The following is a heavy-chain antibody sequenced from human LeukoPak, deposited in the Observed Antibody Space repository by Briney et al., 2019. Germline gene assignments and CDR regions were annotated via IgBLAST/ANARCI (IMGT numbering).Heavy chain of an antibody. CDR2: FEPEDGET. CDR3: ATSYSSSSARPNWFDP. D-gene: IGHD6-6*01. CDR1: GYTLTQLS. V-gene: IGHV1-24*01. J-gene: IGHJ5*02. Sequence: ASVKGSCKVSGYTLTQLSMHWVRQAPGKGLEWMGGFEPEDGETIYAQKFQGRVTMTEDTSTDTAYMELSSLRSEDTAVYYCATSYSSSSARPNWFDPWGQGTLVTVSS.